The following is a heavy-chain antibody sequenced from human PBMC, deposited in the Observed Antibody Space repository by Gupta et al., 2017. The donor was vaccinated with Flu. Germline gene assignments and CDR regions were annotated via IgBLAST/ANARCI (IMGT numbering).Heavy chain of an antibody. J-gene: IGHJ5*02. CDR3: ATLVAAAGVNWFDP. CDR2: ISSSGSTI. V-gene: IGHV3-48*03. D-gene: IGHD6-13*01. CDR1: GFTFSSYE. Sequence: EVQLVESGGGLVQPGGSLRLSCAASGFTFSSYEMNWVRQAPGKGLEWVSYISSSGSTIYYADSVKGRFTISRDNAKNSLYLQMNSLRAEDTAVYYCATLVAAAGVNWFDPWGQGTLVTVSS.